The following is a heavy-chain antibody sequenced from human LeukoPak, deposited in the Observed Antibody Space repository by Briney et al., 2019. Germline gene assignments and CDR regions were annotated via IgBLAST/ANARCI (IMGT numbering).Heavy chain of an antibody. CDR1: GGSISSSNYY. Sequence: PSETLSLTWTVSGGSISSSNYYWGWIRQPPGKGLEWIGSIYYSGSTYYNPSLKSRVTMSVDMSKNQFSLNLSSVTAAETAVFYCARLDGGATWPLDSWGQGTLVTVSS. CDR2: IYYSGST. V-gene: IGHV4-39*01. J-gene: IGHJ4*02. D-gene: IGHD1-26*01. CDR3: ARLDGGATWPLDS.